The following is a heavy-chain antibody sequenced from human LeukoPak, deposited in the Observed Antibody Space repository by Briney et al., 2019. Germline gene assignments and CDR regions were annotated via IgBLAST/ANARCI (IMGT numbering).Heavy chain of an antibody. J-gene: IGHJ6*02. Sequence: GGSLRLSCAASGFTFCSYGMHWVRQAPGKGLEWVALISYDGSNKYYADSVKGRFTISRDNSKNTLYLQMNSLRAEDTAVYYCAKRTKVGATTYYYFGMDVWGQGTTVIVSS. CDR1: GFTFCSYG. V-gene: IGHV3-30*18. CDR2: ISYDGSNK. D-gene: IGHD1-26*01. CDR3: AKRTKVGATTYYYFGMDV.